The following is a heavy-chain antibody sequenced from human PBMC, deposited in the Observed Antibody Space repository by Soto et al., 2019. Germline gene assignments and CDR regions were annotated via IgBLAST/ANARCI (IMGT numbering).Heavy chain of an antibody. J-gene: IGHJ4*02. V-gene: IGHV4-59*07. CDR3: TSSYSTSSSPDY. D-gene: IGHD6-6*01. CDR1: GGTMRNYY. CDR2: VYHSGST. Sequence: SCTLSLTCSVCGGTMRNYYWNWIRQPPGRGLEWIGYVYHSGSTNYNPSLKSRVSMSVDVSRNHFSLTLHSVTAADTAVYFCTSSYSTSSSPDYWGQGTLVTVSS.